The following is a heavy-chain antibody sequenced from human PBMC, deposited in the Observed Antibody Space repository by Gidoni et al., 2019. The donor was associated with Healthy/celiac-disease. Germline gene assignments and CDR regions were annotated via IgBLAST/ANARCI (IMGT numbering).Heavy chain of an antibody. J-gene: IGHJ4*02. Sequence: EVQLEESGGGLVQPGGSLRLACAASGFTFSNYWMSWARQAPGTGLEWVANIRQDGSEKYYVDSVKGRFTISRDNAKNSLYLQMNSLRAEDTAVYYCARDLGYGFDYWGQGTLVTVSS. CDR1: GFTFSNYW. CDR2: IRQDGSEK. D-gene: IGHD5-12*01. V-gene: IGHV3-7*01. CDR3: ARDLGYGFDY.